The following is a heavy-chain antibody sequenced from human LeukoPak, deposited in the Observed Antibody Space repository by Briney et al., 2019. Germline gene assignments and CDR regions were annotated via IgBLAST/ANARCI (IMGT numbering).Heavy chain of an antibody. Sequence: GESLKISCKGSGYSFTSYWIGWVRQMPGKGLEWMGIIYPGDSDTRYSPPFQGQVTISADKSISTAYLQWSSLKASDAAMYYCARPGEYSSGWLPDHFDYWGQGTLVTVSS. CDR3: ARPGEYSSGWLPDHFDY. D-gene: IGHD6-19*01. CDR1: GYSFTSYW. V-gene: IGHV5-51*01. CDR2: IYPGDSDT. J-gene: IGHJ4*02.